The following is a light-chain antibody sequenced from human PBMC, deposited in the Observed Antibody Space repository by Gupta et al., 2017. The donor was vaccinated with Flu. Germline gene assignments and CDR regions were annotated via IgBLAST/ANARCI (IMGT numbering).Light chain of an antibody. CDR2: WAS. CDR3: QQFDTTPYN. CDR1: QSILYSSNNKIY. J-gene: IGKJ2*01. Sequence: DIVMTQSPDSLAVSLGERATINCKSSQSILYSSNNKIYLAWYQQKPGQRPKLLINWASTRESGVPDRFVGSGSGIDFTLTISGLQAEDVAVYYCQQFDTTPYNFGQGTKLEIK. V-gene: IGKV4-1*01.